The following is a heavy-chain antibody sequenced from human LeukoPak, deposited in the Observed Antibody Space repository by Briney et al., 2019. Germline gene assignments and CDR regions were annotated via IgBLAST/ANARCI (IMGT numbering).Heavy chain of an antibody. Sequence: SETLSLTCTVSGGSINIAGHYWSWIRQHPGKGLEWIGNIHYSGNTYDNPSLKSRAIISVDTSKNQFSLRLTYVTAADTAVYYCARVSTMVRGVINWFDSWGPGTLVTVSS. V-gene: IGHV4-31*03. D-gene: IGHD3-10*01. CDR1: GGSINIAGHY. J-gene: IGHJ5*01. CDR2: IHYSGNT. CDR3: ARVSTMVRGVINWFDS.